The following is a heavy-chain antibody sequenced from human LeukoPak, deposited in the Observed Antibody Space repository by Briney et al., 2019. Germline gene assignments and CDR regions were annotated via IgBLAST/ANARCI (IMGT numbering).Heavy chain of an antibody. J-gene: IGHJ5*02. CDR2: ISAYNGNT. CDR1: GYTFTSYG. V-gene: IGHV1-18*01. Sequence: ASVKVSCKASGYTFTSYGISWVRQAPGQGLEWMGWISAYNGNTNYAQKLQGRVTMTTDTSTSTAYMELRSLRSDDTAVYYCARSYGLRSSDNWFDPWGQGTPVTVSP. D-gene: IGHD3-10*01. CDR3: ARSYGLRSSDNWFDP.